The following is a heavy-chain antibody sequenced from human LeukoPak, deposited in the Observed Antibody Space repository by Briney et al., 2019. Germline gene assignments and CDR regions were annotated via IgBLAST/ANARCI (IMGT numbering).Heavy chain of an antibody. J-gene: IGHJ4*02. D-gene: IGHD5-18*01. CDR1: GVASCSVNYY. V-gene: IGHV4-34*01. CDR3: ARVSGYSYGGNDY. Sequence: SQNLSRTCTVSGVASCSVNYYWNAIRQPPEKGLEWIGEINHSGSTTYNPSLKSRVTISLDTSKNQFSLKLSSVTAADTAVYYCARVSGYSYGGNDYWGQGTLVTVSS. CDR2: INHSGST.